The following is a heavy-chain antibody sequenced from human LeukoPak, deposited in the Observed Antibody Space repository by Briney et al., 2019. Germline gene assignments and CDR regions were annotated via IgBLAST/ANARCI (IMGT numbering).Heavy chain of an antibody. CDR2: ISGSGGST. Sequence: PRGSLRPSCAPSGFTFSTYAISWVRQAPGTGLEWVSAISGSGGSTSYADSVTGRFTLSRDNSKNTLYLQMNGLRAEDTAVYYCAKGAYGGSSGPPGYFAFWGQGTLVTVSS. J-gene: IGHJ4*02. D-gene: IGHD4-23*01. CDR1: GFTFSTYA. V-gene: IGHV3-23*01. CDR3: AKGAYGGSSGPPGYFAF.